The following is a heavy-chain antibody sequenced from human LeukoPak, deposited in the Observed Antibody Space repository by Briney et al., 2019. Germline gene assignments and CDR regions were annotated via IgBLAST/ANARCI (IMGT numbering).Heavy chain of an antibody. CDR2: ISSSGSTI. D-gene: IGHD6-13*01. CDR1: GFTFSDYY. J-gene: IGHJ6*03. CDR3: ARLKQQLIYYMDV. Sequence: GGSLRLSCAASGFTFSDYYMSWIRQAPGKGLEWVSYISSSGSTIYYADSVKGRFTISRDNAKNSLYLQMNSLRAEDTAVYYCARLKQQLIYYMDVWGKGTTVTVSS. V-gene: IGHV3-11*04.